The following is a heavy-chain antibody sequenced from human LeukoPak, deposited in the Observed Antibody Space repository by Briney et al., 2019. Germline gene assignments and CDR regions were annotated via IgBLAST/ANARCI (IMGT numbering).Heavy chain of an antibody. CDR1: GGSISSGGYC. CDR2: IYYSGST. CDR3: ARAALMTTVTHFDY. D-gene: IGHD4-17*01. V-gene: IGHV4-31*03. Sequence: SETLSLTCTVSGGSISSGGYCWSWIRQHPGKGLEWIGYIYYSGSTYYNPSLKSRVTISVDTSKNQFSLKLSSVTAADTAVYYCARAALMTTVTHFDYWGQGTLVTVSS. J-gene: IGHJ4*02.